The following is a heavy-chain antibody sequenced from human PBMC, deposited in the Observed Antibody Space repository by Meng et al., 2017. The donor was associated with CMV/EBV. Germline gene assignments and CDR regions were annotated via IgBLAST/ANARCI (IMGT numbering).Heavy chain of an antibody. D-gene: IGHD6-6*01. Sequence: KASGYTCTTYGISGVRQAPGQGLEWMGWISAYNGNTNYAQRIQGRVTMTTDTSRSTAHMELRSLRYDDTAVYYCARDLIAVRPGWFDPWGQGTLVTVSS. J-gene: IGHJ5*02. CDR3: ARDLIAVRPGWFDP. CDR1: GYTCTTYG. CDR2: ISAYNGNT. V-gene: IGHV1-18*01.